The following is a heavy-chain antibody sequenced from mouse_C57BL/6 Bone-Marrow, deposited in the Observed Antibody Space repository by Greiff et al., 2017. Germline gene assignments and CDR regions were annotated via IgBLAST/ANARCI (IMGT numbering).Heavy chain of an antibody. CDR3: ARHACFAY. CDR2: ICPRSSNN. J-gene: IGHJ3*01. Sequence: QVQLQQSGAELARPGASVKLSCKASGYTFTSYGISWVKQRTGQGLEWIGEICPRSSNNYYNEKLKGKATLTADKSYSTAYMELRTLTSGDSAVYFGARHACFAYWGQGTLVTVSA. CDR1: GYTFTSYG. V-gene: IGHV1-81*01.